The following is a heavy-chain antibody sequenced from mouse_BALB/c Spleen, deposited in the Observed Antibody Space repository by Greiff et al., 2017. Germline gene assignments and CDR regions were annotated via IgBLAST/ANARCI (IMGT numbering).Heavy chain of an antibody. CDR3: ARGPSWDYFDY. CDR2: INSNGGST. Sequence: MQLKESGGGLVQPGGSLKLSCAASGFTFSSYGMSWVRQTPDKRLELVATINSNGGSTYYPDSVKGRFTISRDNAKNTLYLQMSSLKSEDTAMYYCARGPSWDYFDYWGQGTTLTVSS. CDR1: GFTFSSYG. V-gene: IGHV5-6-3*01. J-gene: IGHJ2*01.